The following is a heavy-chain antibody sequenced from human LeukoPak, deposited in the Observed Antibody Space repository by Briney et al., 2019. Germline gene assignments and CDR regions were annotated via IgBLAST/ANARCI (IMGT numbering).Heavy chain of an antibody. CDR3: ATEAGYNFWSGYLDY. Sequence: GGSLRLSCSASGFTFSNAWMSWVRQAPGKGLEWVGRIKSKTDGGTTDYAAPVKGRFTISRDDSKNTLYLQMNSLKTEDTAVYYCATEAGYNFWSGYLDYWGQGTLVTVPS. CDR1: GFTFSNAW. CDR2: IKSKTDGGTT. V-gene: IGHV3-15*01. J-gene: IGHJ4*02. D-gene: IGHD3-3*01.